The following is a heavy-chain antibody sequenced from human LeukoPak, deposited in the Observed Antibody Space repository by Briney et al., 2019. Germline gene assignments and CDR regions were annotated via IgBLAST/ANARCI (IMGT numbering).Heavy chain of an antibody. V-gene: IGHV3-23*01. CDR3: AKPSLYSGNYYWFFDL. Sequence: HPGGSLRLSCAASGFTFSGYAMSWVRQAPGKGLEWLSTISESGRTTYSADSVKGRFTISRDNSKNTLYLQLNSLRAGDTAVYYCAKPSLYSGNYYWFFDLWGRGTLVTVSS. J-gene: IGHJ2*01. CDR2: ISESGRTT. CDR1: GFTFSGYA. D-gene: IGHD1-26*01.